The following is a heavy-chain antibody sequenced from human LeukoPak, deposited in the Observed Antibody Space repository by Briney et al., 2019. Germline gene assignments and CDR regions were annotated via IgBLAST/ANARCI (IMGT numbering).Heavy chain of an antibody. D-gene: IGHD2-2*01. CDR2: ISDDSNYI. CDR1: GFTFSDYF. CDR3: ANHLACGSTSCPSFDY. J-gene: IGHJ4*02. Sequence: PGGSLRLSCVASGFTFSDYFMSWIRQAPGKGLEWVSSISDDSNYIYYADSVKGRFTISRDNAKNSLYLQMNSLRAEDTAVYYCANHLACGSTSCPSFDYWGQGTLVTVSS. V-gene: IGHV3-11*06.